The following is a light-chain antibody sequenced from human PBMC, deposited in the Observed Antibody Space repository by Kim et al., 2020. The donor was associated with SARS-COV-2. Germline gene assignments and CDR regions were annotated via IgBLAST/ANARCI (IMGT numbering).Light chain of an antibody. CDR2: GAS. J-gene: IGKJ1*01. V-gene: IGKV3-15*01. CDR1: QSVNSN. Sequence: SPGERATLSCRSSQSVNSNVAWYQQKPGQAPRLLISGASSRASGVPARFSGTGSGTEFTLTISSLQPEDFALYYCQQYNNWPPWTFGQGTKVDIK. CDR3: QQYNNWPPWT.